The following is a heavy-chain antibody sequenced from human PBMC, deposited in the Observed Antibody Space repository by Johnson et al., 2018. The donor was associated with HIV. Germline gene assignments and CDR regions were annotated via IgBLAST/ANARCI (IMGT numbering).Heavy chain of an antibody. D-gene: IGHD6-13*01. CDR3: ASGWGIAASDAFDI. Sequence: QMQLVESGGGLIQPGGSLRLSCAASGFTFSSYGMHWVRHAPGKGLEWVAVIWYDGSNKYYADSVKGRFTISRDNSKNTLYLQMNSLRAEDTAVYYCASGWGIAASDAFDIWGQGTMVIVSS. CDR2: IWYDGSNK. CDR1: GFTFSSYG. J-gene: IGHJ3*02. V-gene: IGHV3-30*19.